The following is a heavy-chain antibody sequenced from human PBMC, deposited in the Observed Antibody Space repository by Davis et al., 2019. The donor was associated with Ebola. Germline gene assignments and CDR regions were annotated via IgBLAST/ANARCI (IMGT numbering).Heavy chain of an antibody. Sequence: GESLKISCAASGFTFSSYGMHWVRQAPGKGLEWVAVISYDGSNKYYADSVKGRFTISRDNSKNTLYLQMNSLRAEDTAVYYCAKDVVWVTELREYYYYYGMDVWGQGTTVTVSS. J-gene: IGHJ6*02. CDR3: AKDVVWVTELREYYYYYGMDV. CDR2: ISYDGSNK. CDR1: GFTFSSYG. V-gene: IGHV3-30*18. D-gene: IGHD1-7*01.